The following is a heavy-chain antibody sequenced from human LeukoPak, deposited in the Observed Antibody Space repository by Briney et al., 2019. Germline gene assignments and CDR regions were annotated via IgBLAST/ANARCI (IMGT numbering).Heavy chain of an antibody. Sequence: GGSLRLSCAASGFTVSSNYMSWVRQAPGKGLEWVSVIYSGGSTYYAYSVKGRFTISRDNSKNTLYLQMNSLRAEDTAVYYCARDLLAAAGTVLLGYGMDVWGQGTTVTVSS. CDR1: GFTVSSNY. CDR2: IYSGGST. J-gene: IGHJ6*02. CDR3: ARDLLAAAGTVLLGYGMDV. D-gene: IGHD6-13*01. V-gene: IGHV3-66*01.